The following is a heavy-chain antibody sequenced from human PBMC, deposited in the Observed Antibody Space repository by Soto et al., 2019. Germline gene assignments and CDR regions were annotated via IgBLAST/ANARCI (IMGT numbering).Heavy chain of an antibody. CDR3: ARGVGITMIVVATNFDY. J-gene: IGHJ4*02. CDR2: INAGNGNT. CDR1: GYTFTSYA. Sequence: ASVKVSCKASGYTFTSYAMHWVRQAPGQRLEWMGWINAGNGNTKYSQKFQGRVTITRDTSASTAYMELSSLRSEDTAVYYCARGVGITMIVVATNFDYWGQGTLVTVSS. V-gene: IGHV1-3*01. D-gene: IGHD3-22*01.